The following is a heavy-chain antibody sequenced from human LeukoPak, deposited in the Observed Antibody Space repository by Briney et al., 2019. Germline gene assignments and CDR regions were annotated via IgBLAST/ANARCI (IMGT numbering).Heavy chain of an antibody. CDR2: IIPIFGTA. V-gene: IGHV1-69*06. CDR1: GGTFSSYA. J-gene: IGHJ6*04. Sequence: GASVKVSCKASGGTFSSYAISWVRQAPGQGLEWMGGIIPIFGTANYAQKFQGRVTITADKSTSTACMGLSSLRSEDTAVYYCARLGSGSFNYYYYGMDVWGKGTTVTVSS. CDR3: ARLGSGSFNYYYYGMDV. D-gene: IGHD3-10*01.